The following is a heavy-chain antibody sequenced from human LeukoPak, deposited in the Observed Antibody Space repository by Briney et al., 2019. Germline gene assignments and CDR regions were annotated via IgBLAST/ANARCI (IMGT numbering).Heavy chain of an antibody. Sequence: SETLSLTCAVSGGSISSYYWSWIRQPPGKGLEWIGYIYYTGSTNYNPSLKSRVTISVDTSKNEFSLRLSSVTAADTAVYYCARSWGYSGYLTYLGQGTLVTVSS. V-gene: IGHV4-59*01. CDR1: GGSISSYY. J-gene: IGHJ4*02. CDR3: ARSWGYSGYLTY. CDR2: IYYTGST. D-gene: IGHD5-12*01.